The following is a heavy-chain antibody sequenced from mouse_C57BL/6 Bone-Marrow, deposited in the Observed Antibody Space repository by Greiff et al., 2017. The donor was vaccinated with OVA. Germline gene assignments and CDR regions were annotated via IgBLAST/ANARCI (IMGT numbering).Heavy chain of an antibody. J-gene: IGHJ2*01. CDR3: AGFITTVVAYFDY. D-gene: IGHD1-1*01. V-gene: IGHV1-50*01. CDR1: GYTFTSYW. CDR2: IDPSDSYT. Sequence: QVQLQQPGAELVKPGASVKLSCKASGYTFTSYWMQWVKQRPGQGLEWIGEIDPSDSYTNYNQKFKGKATLTVDTSSSTAYMQLSILTSEDSAVYYCAGFITTVVAYFDYWGQGTTLTVSS.